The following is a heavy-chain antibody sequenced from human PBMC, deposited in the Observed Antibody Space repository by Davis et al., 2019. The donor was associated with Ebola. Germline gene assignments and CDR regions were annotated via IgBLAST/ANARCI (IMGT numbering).Heavy chain of an antibody. J-gene: IGHJ4*02. Sequence: PGGSLRLSCTVSGVSITTPYWRWIRQPPGKGLEWFGSIYYTGSTNYNPSLKSRVTISVDTSNNQFSLKLYSVTAADTAVYYCAERGGAVWGQGTLVTVSS. CDR3: AERGGAV. CDR1: GVSITTPY. V-gene: IGHV4-59*11. D-gene: IGHD3-16*01. CDR2: IYYTGST.